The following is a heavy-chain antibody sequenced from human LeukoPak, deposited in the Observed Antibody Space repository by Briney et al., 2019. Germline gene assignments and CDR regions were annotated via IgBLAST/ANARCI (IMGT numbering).Heavy chain of an antibody. V-gene: IGHV4-39*01. D-gene: IGHD6-19*01. Sequence: SETLSLTCTVSGGSISNCNSYWGWFRQPPGKGLEWIGSIYYTGTTNYNPSIKRRIAISVDTSKNQLPLKLSSVTAADTAVYYCARRGYSSGWYDYWGQGTLVTVSS. CDR3: ARRGYSSGWYDY. J-gene: IGHJ4*02. CDR2: IYYTGTT. CDR1: GGSISNCNSY.